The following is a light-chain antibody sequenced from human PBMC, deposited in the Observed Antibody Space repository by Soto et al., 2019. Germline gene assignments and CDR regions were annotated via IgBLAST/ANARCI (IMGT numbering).Light chain of an antibody. CDR2: GNS. J-gene: IGLJ1*01. Sequence: QSVLTQPPSVSGAPGQRVTISCTGSSSNIGAGYDVNWYQQLPGTAPKLLIYGNSNRPSGVPDRFSGSKSDTSASLAITGLQAEDEADYYCQYYESSLSGYVFGTATTVTVL. V-gene: IGLV1-40*01. CDR1: SSNIGAGYD. CDR3: QYYESSLSGYV.